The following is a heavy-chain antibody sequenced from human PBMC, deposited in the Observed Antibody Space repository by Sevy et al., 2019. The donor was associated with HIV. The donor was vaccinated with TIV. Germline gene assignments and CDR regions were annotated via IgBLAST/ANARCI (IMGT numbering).Heavy chain of an antibody. CDR1: GFTFSSYS. V-gene: IGHV3-21*01. CDR3: ARNVASRGLYYFDY. CDR2: ISSSSSYI. Sequence: GGSLRLSCAASGFTFSSYSMNWVRQAPGKGLEWVSSISSSSSYIYYADSVKGRFTISRDNAKNSLYLQMNSLRAEDTAVYYCARNVASRGLYYFDYWGHGTLVTVSS. D-gene: IGHD3-10*01. J-gene: IGHJ4*01.